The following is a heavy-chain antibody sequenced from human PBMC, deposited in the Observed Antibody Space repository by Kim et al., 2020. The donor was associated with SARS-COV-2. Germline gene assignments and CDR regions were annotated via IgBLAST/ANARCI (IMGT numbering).Heavy chain of an antibody. CDR1: GGSINNSAYY. CDR2: VSHIGGT. J-gene: IGHJ4*02. V-gene: IGHV4-39*01. Sequence: SETLSLTCSVSGGSINNSAYYWAWIRQPPGKGLEWLGTVSHIGGTYYNTSLTSRLTISVDTSKNQFSLKLGSVTAADTAVYFGARNDHRSGTFFDFWGQG. D-gene: IGHD1-1*01. CDR3: ARNDHRSGTFFDF.